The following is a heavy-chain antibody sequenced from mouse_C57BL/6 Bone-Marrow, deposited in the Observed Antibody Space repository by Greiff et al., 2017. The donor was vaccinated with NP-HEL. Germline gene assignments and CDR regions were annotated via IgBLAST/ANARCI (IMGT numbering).Heavy chain of an antibody. Sequence: VQLQQPGAELVKPGASVKLSCTASGFNIKDYYMHWVKQRTEQGLEWIGRIDPEDGETKYAPKFQGKATITADTSSNTAYLQLSSLTSEDTAVYYCASFDGYYPWFAYWGQGTLVTVSA. D-gene: IGHD2-3*01. V-gene: IGHV14-2*01. CDR2: IDPEDGET. CDR3: ASFDGYYPWFAY. J-gene: IGHJ3*01. CDR1: GFNIKDYY.